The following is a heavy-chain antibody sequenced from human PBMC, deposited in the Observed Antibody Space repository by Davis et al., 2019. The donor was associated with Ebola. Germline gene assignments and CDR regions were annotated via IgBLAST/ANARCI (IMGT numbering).Heavy chain of an antibody. CDR2: ISAYNGNT. J-gene: IGHJ4*02. V-gene: IGHV1-18*01. Sequence: AASVKVSCKASGGTFSSYTITWVRQAPGQGLEWMGWISAYNGNTNYAQKLQGRVTMTTDTSTSTAYMQLRSLRSDDTAVYYCAASYSGYGPFDYWGQGTLVTVSS. CDR1: GGTFSSYT. CDR3: AASYSGYGPFDY. D-gene: IGHD5-12*01.